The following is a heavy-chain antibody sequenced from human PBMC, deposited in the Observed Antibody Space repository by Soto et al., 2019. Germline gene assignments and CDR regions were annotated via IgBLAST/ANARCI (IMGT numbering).Heavy chain of an antibody. Sequence: SGPTLVNPTQTLTLTCTFSGFSLSTSGVGVGWIRQPPGKALEWLALIYWDDDKRCSPSLKSRLTITKDTSKNQVVLTMTNMDPVDTATYYCAHTPDYSGYGISDGWFDPWGQGTLVTVSS. J-gene: IGHJ5*02. CDR3: AHTPDYSGYGISDGWFDP. V-gene: IGHV2-5*02. D-gene: IGHD5-12*01. CDR2: IYWDDDK. CDR1: GFSLSTSGVG.